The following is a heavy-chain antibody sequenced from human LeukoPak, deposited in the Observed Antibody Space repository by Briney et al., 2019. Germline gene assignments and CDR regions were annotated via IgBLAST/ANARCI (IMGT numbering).Heavy chain of an antibody. CDR3: ARRGTYYYDSSPPDY. CDR1: GYSFTSYW. Sequence: GESLKISCKGSGYSFTSYWIGWARQMPGKGLEWMGIIYPGDSDTRYSPSFQGQVTISADKSISTAYLQWSSLKASDTAMYYCARRGTYYYDSSPPDYWGQGTLVTVSS. V-gene: IGHV5-51*01. D-gene: IGHD3-22*01. J-gene: IGHJ4*02. CDR2: IYPGDSDT.